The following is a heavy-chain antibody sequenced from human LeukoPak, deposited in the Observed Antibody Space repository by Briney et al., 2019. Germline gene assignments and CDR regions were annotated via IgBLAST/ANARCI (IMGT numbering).Heavy chain of an antibody. J-gene: IGHJ4*02. CDR3: ATYYYDSSDFDY. CDR2: ISGSGGST. CDR1: GFTFSSYA. V-gene: IGHV3-23*01. D-gene: IGHD3-22*01. Sequence: GGSLRLSCAASGFTFSSYAMSWVRQAPGKGLEWVSAISGSGGSTYYADSVKGRFTTSRDNSKNTLYLRMNSLRAEDTAVYYCATYYYDSSDFDYWGQGTLVTVSS.